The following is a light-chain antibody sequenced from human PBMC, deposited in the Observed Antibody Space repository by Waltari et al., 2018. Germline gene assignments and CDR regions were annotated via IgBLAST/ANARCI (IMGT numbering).Light chain of an antibody. Sequence: DIQMTQSPSSLSASVGDRVTITCRASQSISSYLNWYQQKPGKAPKLLIYAASNLQTGVPSRFSGSGSGTDFSLIISSLQPDDFATYYCQQSYSTLRTFGHGTRVEIK. V-gene: IGKV1-39*01. J-gene: IGKJ1*01. CDR2: AAS. CDR3: QQSYSTLRT. CDR1: QSISSY.